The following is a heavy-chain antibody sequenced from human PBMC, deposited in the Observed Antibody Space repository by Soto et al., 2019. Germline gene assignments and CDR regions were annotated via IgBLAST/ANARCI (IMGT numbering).Heavy chain of an antibody. CDR3: ARDLAAVPRAFDY. V-gene: IGHV4-59*01. CDR1: GCSISSYF. Sequence: XETLSLTCTVSGCSISSYFYIWVRQPPGKGLEWIGSVYYTGTTDYNPSLKSRVTISVDTSKTQFSLNLRSVTAADTAVYYCARDLAAVPRAFDYWGRGTLVTVSS. CDR2: VYYTGTT. J-gene: IGHJ4*02. D-gene: IGHD6-13*01.